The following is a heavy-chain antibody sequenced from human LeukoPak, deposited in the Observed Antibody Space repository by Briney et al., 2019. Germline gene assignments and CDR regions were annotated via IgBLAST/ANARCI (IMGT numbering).Heavy chain of an antibody. D-gene: IGHD5-24*01. CDR2: IGIDSGNT. CDR1: GFTFSDYS. Sequence: GGSLRLSCAASGFTFSDYSMNWVRQAPGKGLEWISYIGIDSGNTNYADSVKGRFTISGDKAKNSLYLQMNSLRVEDTAVYYFARDYKYAFDNWGQGTLVTVSS. J-gene: IGHJ4*02. CDR3: ARDYKYAFDN. V-gene: IGHV3-48*01.